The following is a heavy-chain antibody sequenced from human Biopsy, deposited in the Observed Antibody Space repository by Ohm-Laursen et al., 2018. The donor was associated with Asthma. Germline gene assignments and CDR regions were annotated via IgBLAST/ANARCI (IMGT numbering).Heavy chain of an antibody. J-gene: IGHJ4*02. CDR3: ARKAGSCISRTCYSLDF. CDR1: GGTFNTYV. Sequence: SSVYASCKSLGGTFNTYVIGWVRQAPGQGLEWMGGINSVFGTTTYPQKFQDRVTITADDSTSTVYMELISLRSEDTAVYYCARKAGSCISRTCYSLDFWGQGTLVTVSS. CDR2: INSVFGTT. V-gene: IGHV1-69*01. D-gene: IGHD2-2*01.